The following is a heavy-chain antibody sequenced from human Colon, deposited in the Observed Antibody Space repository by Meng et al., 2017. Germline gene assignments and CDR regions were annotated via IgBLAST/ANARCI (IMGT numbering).Heavy chain of an antibody. CDR1: GYFFSYYA. CDR3: AREGSDSWIDY. Sequence: QVQLVQSGSELKKPGAPVRVTCKTSGYFFSYYAMNWVRQAPGRGLEWMGWSNTKTGNPTYAQAFTGRFVFSLDTSVSTAYLQINDLKADDTAVYYCAREGSDSWIDYWGQGTLVTVSS. V-gene: IGHV7-4-1*02. CDR2: SNTKTGNP. D-gene: IGHD6-13*01. J-gene: IGHJ4*02.